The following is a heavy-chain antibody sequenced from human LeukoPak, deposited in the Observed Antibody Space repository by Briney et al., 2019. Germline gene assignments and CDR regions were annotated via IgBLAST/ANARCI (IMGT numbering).Heavy chain of an antibody. CDR1: GGSFSGYY. D-gene: IGHD2-15*01. CDR2: INHSGST. Sequence: SETLSLTCAVYGGSFSGYYWSWIRQPPGKGLEWIGEINHSGSTNYNPSLKSRVTISVDTSKNQFSLKLSSVTAADTAVYYCARQKYCSGGSCYSADDAFDIWGQGTMVTVSS. V-gene: IGHV4-34*01. CDR3: ARQKYCSGGSCYSADDAFDI. J-gene: IGHJ3*02.